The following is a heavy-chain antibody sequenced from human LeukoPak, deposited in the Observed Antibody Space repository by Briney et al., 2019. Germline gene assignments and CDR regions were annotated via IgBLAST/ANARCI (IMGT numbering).Heavy chain of an antibody. Sequence: GGSLRLSCAASGFTFRSYWMSWVRQAPGKGLEWVANIKQDGSEKYFVDSVKGRFTISRDNDKNSLYMQMNSLRAEDTAVYYCARDKALMLRGVIIRENYYYYMDVWGKGTTVTVSS. J-gene: IGHJ6*03. CDR1: GFTFRSYW. CDR3: ARDKALMLRGVIIRENYYYYMDV. D-gene: IGHD3-10*01. CDR2: IKQDGSEK. V-gene: IGHV3-7*01.